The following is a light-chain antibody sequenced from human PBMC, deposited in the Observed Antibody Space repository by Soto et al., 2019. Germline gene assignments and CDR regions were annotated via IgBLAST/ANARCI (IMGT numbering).Light chain of an antibody. Sequence: DIQMTQSPSTLSASVGDRVTITCRASQAIRTWLAWYQQKPGKAPQLLIYDASSLQSGVSSRFSGSGSGTEFTFTISSLQPEDFATYYCQQYNTYSLWTFGQGTKVEIK. J-gene: IGKJ1*01. CDR3: QQYNTYSLWT. CDR1: QAIRTW. V-gene: IGKV1-5*01. CDR2: DAS.